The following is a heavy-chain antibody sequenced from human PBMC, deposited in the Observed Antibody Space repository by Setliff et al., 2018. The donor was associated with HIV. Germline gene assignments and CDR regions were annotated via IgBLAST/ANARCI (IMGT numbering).Heavy chain of an antibody. V-gene: IGHV4-39*01. Sequence: SETLSLTCSVSGGSIEVSSYYWGWIRQPPGKGLEWLGSVYYSGRTYYNPSLKSRLTISVDTSTNKFSLKLSSVTAADTAVYYCARLRGLNLEPFDYWGQGTLVTVSS. J-gene: IGHJ4*02. CDR1: GGSIEVSSYY. D-gene: IGHD1-1*01. CDR3: ARLRGLNLEPFDY. CDR2: VYYSGRT.